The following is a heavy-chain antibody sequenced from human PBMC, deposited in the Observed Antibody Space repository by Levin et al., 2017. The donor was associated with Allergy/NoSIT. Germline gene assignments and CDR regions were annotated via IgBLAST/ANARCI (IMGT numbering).Heavy chain of an antibody. CDR1: GYTFTGYY. J-gene: IGHJ6*02. D-gene: IGHD2-2*01. Sequence: ASVKVSCKASGYTFTGYYMHWVRQAPGQGLEWMGWINPNSGGTNYAQKFQGWVTMTRDTSISTAYMELSRLRSDDTAVYYCARDMMLGYCISTSCSSTSYGMDVWGQGTTVTVSS. V-gene: IGHV1-2*04. CDR2: INPNSGGT. CDR3: ARDMMLGYCISTSCSSTSYGMDV.